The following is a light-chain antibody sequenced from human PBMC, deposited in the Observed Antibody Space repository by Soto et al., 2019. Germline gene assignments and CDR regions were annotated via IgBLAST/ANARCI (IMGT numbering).Light chain of an antibody. V-gene: IGLV2-14*01. Sequence: QSALTQPASVSGSRGQSITISCTGTSSDVGGYNFVSWYQQHPGKAPKFLIYEVINRPSGVSNRFSGSKSGNTASLTISGLQAEDEAHYYRASYTNTKTWVFGGGTKVTVL. CDR2: EVI. CDR3: ASYTNTKTWV. J-gene: IGLJ3*02. CDR1: SSDVGGYNF.